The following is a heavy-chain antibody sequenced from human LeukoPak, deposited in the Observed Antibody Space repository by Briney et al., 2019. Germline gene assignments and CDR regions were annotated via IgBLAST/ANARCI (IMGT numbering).Heavy chain of an antibody. D-gene: IGHD2-2*02. CDR2: IIPIFGTA. CDR3: ATVRCSSTSCYMFPKYNWFDP. V-gene: IGHV1-69*06. CDR1: GGTFSSYA. J-gene: IGHJ5*02. Sequence: GASVKVSCKASGGTFSSYAISWVRQAPGQGLEWMGGIIPIFGTANYAQKFQGRVTMTEDTSTDTAYMELSSLRSEDTAVYYCATVRCSSTSCYMFPKYNWFDPWGQGTLVTVSS.